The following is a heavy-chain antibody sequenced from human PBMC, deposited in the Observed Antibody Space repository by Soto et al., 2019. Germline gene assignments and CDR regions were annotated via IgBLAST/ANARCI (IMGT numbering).Heavy chain of an antibody. V-gene: IGHV3-23*01. D-gene: IGHD5-18*01. CDR1: GFTFSSYA. CDR2: ISLTGGST. Sequence: GGSLRLSCAASGFTFSSYAMSWVRQAPGQGLEWVSGISLTGGSTYYADSVKGRFTISRDNSKNTLFLQMNSLRVDDTAVYYCVKDSHGYYPHDFWGQGTLVTVSS. J-gene: IGHJ4*02. CDR3: VKDSHGYYPHDF.